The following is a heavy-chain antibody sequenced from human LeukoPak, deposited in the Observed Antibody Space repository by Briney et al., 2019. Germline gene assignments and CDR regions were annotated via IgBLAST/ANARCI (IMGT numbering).Heavy chain of an antibody. J-gene: IGHJ4*02. CDR1: GFTFSDYY. Sequence: GGSLRLSCAASGFTFSDYYMSWLRQAPGQGLEWVSFISSSGRSIYDSDSVRGRFTISRDNAKNSLYLQMNSLRAEDTAVYYCASSDPVGATPYYFDYWGQGTLVTVSS. CDR2: ISSSGRSI. D-gene: IGHD1-26*01. V-gene: IGHV3-11*01. CDR3: ASSDPVGATPYYFDY.